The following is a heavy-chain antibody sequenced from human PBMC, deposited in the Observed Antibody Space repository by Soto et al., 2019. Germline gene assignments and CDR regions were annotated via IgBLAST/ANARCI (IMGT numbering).Heavy chain of an antibody. CDR3: ARELEYLGGDS. Sequence: SETLSLTCAVSGYSISSGYYWGWIRQPPGKGLEWIGTIYHSGSTYYNPSLKSRVTISLDTSNNHFSLKLSSVTAADTAVYYCARELEYLGGDSWGHGTLVTVSS. D-gene: IGHD3-16*01. CDR2: IYHSGST. CDR1: GYSISSGYY. V-gene: IGHV4-38-2*02. J-gene: IGHJ5*01.